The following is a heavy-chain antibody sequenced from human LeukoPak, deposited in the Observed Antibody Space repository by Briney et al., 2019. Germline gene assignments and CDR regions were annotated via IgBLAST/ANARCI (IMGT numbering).Heavy chain of an antibody. J-gene: IGHJ4*02. Sequence: PGGSLRLSCAASGFTFSSYAMSWVRQAPGKGLEWVSAISGSGGSTYYADSVKGRFTIFRDNSKNTLYLQMSSLRAEDTAVHYCAKGAVATIQIDYWGQGTLVTVSS. D-gene: IGHD5-12*01. CDR3: AKGAVATIQIDY. CDR2: ISGSGGST. CDR1: GFTFSSYA. V-gene: IGHV3-23*01.